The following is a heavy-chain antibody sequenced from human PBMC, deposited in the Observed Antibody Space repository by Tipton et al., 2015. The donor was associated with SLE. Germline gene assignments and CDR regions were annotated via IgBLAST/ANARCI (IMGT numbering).Heavy chain of an antibody. CDR3: ARGLLVGSSSYYFDY. V-gene: IGHV3-23*01. Sequence: SLRLSCAASGFTFSSYSMSWVRQAPGKGLEWVSVISDSGGTTFYADSVKSRFTISRDNSKSTLYLHMSILRAEDTAVYYCARGLLVGSSSYYFDYWGQGTLVTVSS. CDR2: ISDSGGTT. CDR1: GFTFSSYS. J-gene: IGHJ4*02. D-gene: IGHD6-6*01.